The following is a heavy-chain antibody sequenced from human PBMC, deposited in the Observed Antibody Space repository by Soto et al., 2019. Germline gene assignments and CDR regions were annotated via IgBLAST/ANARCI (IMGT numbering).Heavy chain of an antibody. CDR1: GGSLGDVY. CDR2: ISTTGVT. J-gene: IGHJ4*02. D-gene: IGHD2-21*01. Sequence: QVKLQESGRGLVKPSETLSLSCTVSGGSLGDVYWTWIRQPPGKEMEWIGYISTTGVTTSSPSLTRRDTMSTDTSKNQSSLNLSSVTAAATAIYFCARHGGDVVMVRDWGQGIQVTVSS. V-gene: IGHV4-59*08. CDR3: ARHGGDVVMVRD.